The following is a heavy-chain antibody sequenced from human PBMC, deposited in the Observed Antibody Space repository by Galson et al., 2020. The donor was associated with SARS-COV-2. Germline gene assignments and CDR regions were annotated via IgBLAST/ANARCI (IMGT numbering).Heavy chain of an antibody. CDR2: ISYAGSNK. CDR3: AGAQGTSYYYGMDV. Sequence: GESLKIPCAASGFTFSSYGMHWVRQAPGKGLEWVAVISYAGSNKYYADSVKGRFTISRDNSKNTLYLQMNSLRAEDTAVYYCAGAQGTSYYYGMDVWGQGTTVTVSS. V-gene: IGHV3-30*03. CDR1: GFTFSSYG. J-gene: IGHJ6*02.